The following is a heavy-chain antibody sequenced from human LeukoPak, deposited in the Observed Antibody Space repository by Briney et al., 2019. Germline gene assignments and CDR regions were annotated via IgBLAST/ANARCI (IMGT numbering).Heavy chain of an antibody. V-gene: IGHV3-74*01. CDR3: ARGETSWTLPNDY. J-gene: IGHJ4*02. Sequence: GGSLRLSCAASGFTFSSYWMHWVRQAPGKGLVWVSRINSDGSSTSYADSVKGRFTISRDNAKNTLYLQMNSLRVEDTAVYYCARGETSWTLPNDYWGQGTLVTVS. CDR2: INSDGSST. D-gene: IGHD2-2*01. CDR1: GFTFSSYW.